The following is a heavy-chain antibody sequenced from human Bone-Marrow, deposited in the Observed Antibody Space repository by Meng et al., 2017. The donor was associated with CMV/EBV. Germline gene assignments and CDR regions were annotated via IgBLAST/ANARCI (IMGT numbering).Heavy chain of an antibody. CDR3: ASLDTAMDNDY. V-gene: IGHV3-30*04. CDR2: ISYDGSNK. J-gene: IGHJ4*02. D-gene: IGHD5-18*01. Sequence: GGSLRLSCAASGFTFSSYAMHWVRQAPGKGLEWVAVISYDGSNKYYADSVKGRFTISRDNSKNTLYLQMNSLRAEDTAVYYCASLDTAMDNDYWGQGTLVTVSS. CDR1: GFTFSSYA.